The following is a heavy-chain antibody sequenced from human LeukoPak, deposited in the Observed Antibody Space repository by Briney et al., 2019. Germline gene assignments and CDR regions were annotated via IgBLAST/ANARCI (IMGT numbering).Heavy chain of an antibody. D-gene: IGHD2-15*01. Sequence: GGSLRLSCAASGFTVSSSYMNWVRHAPGKGLEGVSLIFSGGGTYYADSVKGRFTISRDNSKNTLFPQMNSLRAEDTAVYYCARGGVVYPDSFDIWGRGTMVTVSS. CDR1: GFTVSSSY. V-gene: IGHV3-66*01. J-gene: IGHJ3*02. CDR3: ARGGVVYPDSFDI. CDR2: IFSGGGT.